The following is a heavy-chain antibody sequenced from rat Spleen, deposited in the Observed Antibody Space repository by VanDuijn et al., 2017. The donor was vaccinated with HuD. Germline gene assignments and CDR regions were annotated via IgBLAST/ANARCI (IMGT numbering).Heavy chain of an antibody. V-gene: IGHV5-7*01. J-gene: IGHJ2*01. Sequence: EVQLVESGGGLVQPGRSLKLSCAASGFTFSDYNMAWVRQAPKKGLEWVATISYDGSSTYYRDSVKGRFPISRDNAKSTLYLQMDSLRSEDTATYYCARYYGYTYFDYWGQGVMVTVSS. D-gene: IGHD1-9*01. CDR2: ISYDGSST. CDR3: ARYYGYTYFDY. CDR1: GFTFSDYN.